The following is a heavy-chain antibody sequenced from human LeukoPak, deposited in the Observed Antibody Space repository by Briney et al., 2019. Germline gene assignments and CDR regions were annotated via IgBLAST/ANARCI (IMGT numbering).Heavy chain of an antibody. V-gene: IGHV1-69*04. CDR2: IIPIFGIA. CDR3: ARDGDCGGDCYSDY. CDR1: GGTFSSYA. D-gene: IGHD2-21*02. Sequence: ASVKVSCKASGGTFSSYAISWVRQAPGQGLEWMGRIIPIFGIANYAQKFQGRVTITADKSTSTAYMELSSLRSEDTAVYYCARDGDCGGDCYSDYWGQGTLVTVSS. J-gene: IGHJ4*02.